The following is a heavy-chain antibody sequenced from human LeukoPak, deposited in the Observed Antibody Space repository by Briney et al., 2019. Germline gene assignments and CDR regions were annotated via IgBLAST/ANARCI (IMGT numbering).Heavy chain of an antibody. Sequence: PSETLSLTCAVYGGSFSGYYWSWIRQPPGKGLEWIGEINHSGSTNYSPPLKSRVTISVDTSKNQFSLKLSSVTAADTAVYYCARDLFGYSSSWSKFQMRGTFDLWGRGTLVTVSS. CDR3: ARDLFGYSSSWSKFQMRGTFDL. J-gene: IGHJ2*01. CDR1: GGSFSGYY. CDR2: INHSGST. D-gene: IGHD6-13*01. V-gene: IGHV4-34*01.